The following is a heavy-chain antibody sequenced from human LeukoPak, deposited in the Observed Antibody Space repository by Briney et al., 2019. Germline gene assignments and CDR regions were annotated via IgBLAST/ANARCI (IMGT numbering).Heavy chain of an antibody. V-gene: IGHV4-39*07. CDR2: IYYSGST. CDR3: AREWVAAFFDY. CDR1: GGSISSSSYY. Sequence: SETPSLTCTVSGGSISSSSYYWGWIRQPPGKGLEWIGSIYYSGSTYYNPSLKSRVTISVDTSKNQFSLKLSSVTAADTAVYYCAREWVAAFFDYWGQGTLVTVSS. J-gene: IGHJ4*02. D-gene: IGHD6-6*01.